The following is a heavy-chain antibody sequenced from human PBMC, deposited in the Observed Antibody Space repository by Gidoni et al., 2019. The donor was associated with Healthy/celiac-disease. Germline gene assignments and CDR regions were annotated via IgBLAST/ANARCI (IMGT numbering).Heavy chain of an antibody. J-gene: IGHJ6*02. Sequence: QVQLVESGGGVVQPGRSLRLSCAASGFTFGSYAMHWVRQAPGKGLEWVAVISYDGSNKYYADSVKGRFTISRDNSKNTLYLQMNSLRAEDTAVYYCARDLFTYYYYYYGMDVWGQGTTVTVSS. V-gene: IGHV3-30*04. D-gene: IGHD2-21*01. CDR1: GFTFGSYA. CDR3: ARDLFTYYYYYYGMDV. CDR2: ISYDGSNK.